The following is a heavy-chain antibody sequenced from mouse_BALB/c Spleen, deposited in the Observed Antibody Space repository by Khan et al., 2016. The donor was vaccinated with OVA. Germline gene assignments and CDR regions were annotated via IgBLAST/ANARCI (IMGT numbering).Heavy chain of an antibody. V-gene: IGHV5-9-3*01. Sequence: EVELVESGGGLVKPGGSLKLSCAASGFTFSSYAMSWVRQTPEKRLEWVATISSGGSYTYYPDSVKGRFTISRDNAKNTLYLQMSSLRSEDTAMYYCARRYDYDVAWFAYWGQGTLVTVSA. CDR2: ISSGGSYT. J-gene: IGHJ3*01. CDR3: ARRYDYDVAWFAY. CDR1: GFTFSSYA. D-gene: IGHD2-4*01.